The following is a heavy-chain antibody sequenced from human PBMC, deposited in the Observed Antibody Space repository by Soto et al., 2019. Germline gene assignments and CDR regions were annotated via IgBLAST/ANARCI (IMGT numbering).Heavy chain of an antibody. J-gene: IGHJ6*02. D-gene: IGHD2-2*01. CDR1: GYTFTSYD. V-gene: IGHV1-8*01. CDR3: ARGRAVLVPAAMSGYYYGMDV. Sequence: QVQLVQSGAEVKKPGASVKVSCKASGYTFTSYDINWVRQATGQGLEWMGWMNPNSGNTGYAQKFQGRVTMTRNTSISTAYMELSSLRSEDTAVYYCARGRAVLVPAAMSGYYYGMDVWGQGTTVTVSS. CDR2: MNPNSGNT.